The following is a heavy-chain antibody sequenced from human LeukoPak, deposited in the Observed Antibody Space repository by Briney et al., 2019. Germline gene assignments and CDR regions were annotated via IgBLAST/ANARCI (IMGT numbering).Heavy chain of an antibody. Sequence: SETLSLTCTVSGGSISSSSYYWGWIRQPPGKGLEWIGGIYYSGSTYYNPSLKSRVTISVDTSKNQFSLKLSSVTAAHTAVYYCARIHTLGYCSSTSCYVLYYYYYYMDVWGKGTTVTVSS. D-gene: IGHD2-2*01. CDR1: GGSISSSSYY. CDR3: ARIHTLGYCSSTSCYVLYYYYYYMDV. V-gene: IGHV4-39*01. CDR2: IYYSGST. J-gene: IGHJ6*03.